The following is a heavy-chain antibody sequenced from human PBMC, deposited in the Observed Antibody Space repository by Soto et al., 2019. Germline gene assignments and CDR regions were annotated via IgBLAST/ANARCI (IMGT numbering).Heavy chain of an antibody. CDR1: GFSFSDYS. CDR2: VSYDGSNK. V-gene: IGHV3-30*03. CDR3: ARGTYCGGDCIPGQISKGHFDL. Sequence: QVHLVESGGGVVQPGRSLSLSCAASGFSFSDYSMNWVRQAPGKGLEWVAVVSYDGSNKDYVGSVKGRFTISRDNPKTTVYLQMNSLRPEDTAEYYCARGTYCGGDCIPGQISKGHFDLWGRGTLVIVSS. J-gene: IGHJ2*01. D-gene: IGHD2-21*02.